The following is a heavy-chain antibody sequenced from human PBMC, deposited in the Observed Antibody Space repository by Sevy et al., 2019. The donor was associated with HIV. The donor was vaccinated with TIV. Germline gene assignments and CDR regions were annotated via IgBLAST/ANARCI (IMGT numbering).Heavy chain of an antibody. CDR1: GGSISSYY. J-gene: IGHJ6*02. CDR2: IYYSGST. D-gene: IGHD2-21*02. V-gene: IGHV4-59*01. CDR3: ARDAIVVVTAIGGYYYGMDV. Sequence: SETLSLTCTVSGGSISSYYWSWIRQPPGKGLEWIGYIYYSGSTNYNTSLKSRVTISVDTSKNQFSLKLSSVTAADTAVYYCARDAIVVVTAIGGYYYGMDVWGQGTTVTVSS.